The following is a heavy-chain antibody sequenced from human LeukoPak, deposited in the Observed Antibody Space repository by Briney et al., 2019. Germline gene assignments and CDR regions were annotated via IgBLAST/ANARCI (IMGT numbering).Heavy chain of an antibody. V-gene: IGHV3-21*01. CDR3: AREDSSGHMSL. CDR2: ISSSSSYI. D-gene: IGHD3-22*01. CDR1: GFTFSSYS. Sequence: GGSLRLSCAASGFTFSSYSMNWVRQAPGKGLEWVSYISSSSSYIYYADSVKGRFTLSRDNAKNSLYLQMNSMRAEDTAVYYCAREDSSGHMSLWGQGTLVIVSS. J-gene: IGHJ4*02.